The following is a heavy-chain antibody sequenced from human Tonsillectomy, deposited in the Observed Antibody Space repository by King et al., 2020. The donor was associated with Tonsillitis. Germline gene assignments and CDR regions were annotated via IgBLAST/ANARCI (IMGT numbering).Heavy chain of an antibody. CDR3: ARDYDMVTRWDYYYMDV. CDR2: NIPIFGTA. J-gene: IGHJ6*03. V-gene: IGHV1-69*01. D-gene: IGHD4-23*01. Sequence: VQLVESGAEVKKPGSSVKVSCKASGGTFSSYAISWVRQAPGQGLEWMGGNIPIFGTANYAQKFQGRVTITADESTSTAYMELSSLRSEDTAVYYCARDYDMVTRWDYYYMDVWGKGTTVTVSS. CDR1: GGTFSSYA.